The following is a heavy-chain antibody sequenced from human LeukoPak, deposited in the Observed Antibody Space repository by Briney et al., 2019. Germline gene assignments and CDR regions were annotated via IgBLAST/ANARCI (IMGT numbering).Heavy chain of an antibody. CDR2: ISAYNGNT. CDR3: AREERPGDYPDY. D-gene: IGHD4-17*01. Sequence: ASVTVSCKASGYTFTSYGISWVRQAPGQGLEWMGWISAYNGNTNYAQKLQGRVTMTTDTSTSTAYMELRSLRSDDTAVYYCAREERPGDYPDYWGQGTLVTVSS. CDR1: GYTFTSYG. J-gene: IGHJ4*02. V-gene: IGHV1-18*01.